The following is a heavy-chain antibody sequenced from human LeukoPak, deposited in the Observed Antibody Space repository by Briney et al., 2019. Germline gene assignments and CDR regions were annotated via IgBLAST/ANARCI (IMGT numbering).Heavy chain of an antibody. V-gene: IGHV3-21*01. CDR1: GFTFSSYS. CDR2: ISSSSSYI. J-gene: IGHJ5*02. Sequence: GGSLRLSCAASGFTFSSYSMNWVRQAPGKGLEWVSSISSSSSYIYYADSVKGRFTISRDNAKNSLYLQMNSLRAEDTAVYYCARDRSLAACQGWFDPWGQGTLVTVSS. CDR3: ARDRSLAACQGWFDP. D-gene: IGHD6-6*01.